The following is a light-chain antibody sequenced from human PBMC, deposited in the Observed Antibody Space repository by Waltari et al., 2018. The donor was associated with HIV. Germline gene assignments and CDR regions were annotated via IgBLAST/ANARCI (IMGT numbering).Light chain of an antibody. V-gene: IGLV3-21*02. CDR2: ADS. CDR1: IIGIKG. CDR3: QVWDISADHGNVV. Sequence: SSVLTQPPSVSVAPGQTARITCGGSIIGIKGVHWYQQKPGQAPVLVVYADSDRPSGIPERFSGSNSGNTATLTISRVEAGDEADFYCQVWDISADHGNVVFGGGTKLTVL. J-gene: IGLJ2*01.